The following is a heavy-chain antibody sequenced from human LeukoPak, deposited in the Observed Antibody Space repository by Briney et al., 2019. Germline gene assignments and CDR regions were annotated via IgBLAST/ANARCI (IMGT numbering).Heavy chain of an antibody. V-gene: IGHV1-18*01. J-gene: IGHJ4*02. CDR3: ARDLASGSYYPEPEY. Sequence: ASVKVSCKASGYTFTSYGISWVRQAPGQGLEWMGWISAYNGNTNYAQKLQGRVTMTTDTSTSTAYMELRSLRSDDTAVYYCARDLASGSYYPEPEYWGQGTLVTVSS. CDR1: GYTFTSYG. D-gene: IGHD1-26*01. CDR2: ISAYNGNT.